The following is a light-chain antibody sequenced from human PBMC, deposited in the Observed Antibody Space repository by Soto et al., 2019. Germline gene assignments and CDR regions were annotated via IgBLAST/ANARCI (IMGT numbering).Light chain of an antibody. CDR2: GAS. CDR3: QQYYSIPYT. CDR1: QSVLYNSNNKNH. Sequence: VMTQAPDSLAVSLGERATINCKSSQSVLYNSNNKNHLGWFQQKPGHPPKLLIYGASIRPSGVPDRLSGSGSGTDFTVTMSSLQAEDVAVYYWQQYYSIPYTFGQRTKLEI. J-gene: IGKJ2*01. V-gene: IGKV4-1*01.